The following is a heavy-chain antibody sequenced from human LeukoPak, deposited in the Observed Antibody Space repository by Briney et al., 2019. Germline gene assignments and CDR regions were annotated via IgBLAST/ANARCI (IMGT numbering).Heavy chain of an antibody. Sequence: SETLSLTCAVYGGSFSGYYWSWIRQSPGKGLEWIGEINHSGSTNYNPSLKSRVTISVDTSKNQFSLKLSSVTAADTAVYYCARCLVGLFDYWGQGTLVTVSS. CDR2: INHSGST. CDR1: GGSFSGYY. CDR3: ARCLVGLFDY. J-gene: IGHJ4*02. D-gene: IGHD5/OR15-5a*01. V-gene: IGHV4-34*01.